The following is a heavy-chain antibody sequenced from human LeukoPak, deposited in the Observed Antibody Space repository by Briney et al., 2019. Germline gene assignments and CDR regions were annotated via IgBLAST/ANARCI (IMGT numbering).Heavy chain of an antibody. CDR3: ARDQMGMNWFDP. V-gene: IGHV4-59*01. CDR2: IYYSGST. D-gene: IGHD1-26*01. CDR1: GGSISSYY. J-gene: IGHJ5*02. Sequence: SETLSLTCTVSGGSISSYYWSWIRQPPGKGLEWIGYIYYSGSTNYNPSLKSRGTIPVDTSKNQFSLKLSSVTAADTAVYYCARDQMGMNWFDPWGQGTLVTVSS.